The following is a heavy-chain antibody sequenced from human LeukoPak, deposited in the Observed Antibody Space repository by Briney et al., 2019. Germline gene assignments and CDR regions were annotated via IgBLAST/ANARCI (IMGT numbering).Heavy chain of an antibody. J-gene: IGHJ6*03. CDR3: ARCPQQRRMVRGAPGFYYYYYYMDV. Sequence: ASVKVSCKASGGTFSSYAMSWVRQAPGQGLEWMGGIIPIFGTANYAQKFQGRVTITTDESTSTAYMELSSLRSEDTAVYYCARCPQQRRMVRGAPGFYYYYYYMDVWGKGTTVTVSS. CDR2: IIPIFGTA. CDR1: GGTFSSYA. D-gene: IGHD3-10*01. V-gene: IGHV1-69*05.